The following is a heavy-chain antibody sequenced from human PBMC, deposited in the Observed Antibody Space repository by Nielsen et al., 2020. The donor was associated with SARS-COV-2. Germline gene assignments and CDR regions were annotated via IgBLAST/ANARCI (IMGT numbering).Heavy chain of an antibody. CDR3: ARSPRDYYGMDV. J-gene: IGHJ6*02. V-gene: IGHV1-2*02. CDR2: FDPEDGET. CDR1: GFTLTSYA. Sequence: GESLKISCAASGFTLTSYAMHWVRQAPGKGLEWMGGFDPEDGETIYAQKFQGRVTMTRDTSISTAYMELSRLRSDDTAVYYCARSPRDYYGMDVWGQGTTVTVSS.